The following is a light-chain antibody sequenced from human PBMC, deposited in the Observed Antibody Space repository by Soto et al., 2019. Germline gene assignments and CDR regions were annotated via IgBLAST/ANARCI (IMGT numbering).Light chain of an antibody. V-gene: IGLV4-69*01. CDR1: SGHSNYA. CDR3: QTWGTGSAIVV. Sequence: QPVLTQSPSASASLGASVKLTCTLNSGHSNYAIAWHQQQPEKGPRYLMKVNSGGSHIKGDGIPDRFSGSSSGAERYLFISSLQSEDEADYYCQTWGTGSAIVVFGGGTQLTV. J-gene: IGLJ7*01. CDR2: VNSGGSH.